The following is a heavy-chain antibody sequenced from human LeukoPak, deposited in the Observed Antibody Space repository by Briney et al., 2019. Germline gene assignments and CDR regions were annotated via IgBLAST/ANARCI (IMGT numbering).Heavy chain of an antibody. CDR2: ISSSSSYI. J-gene: IGHJ5*02. CDR1: GFTFSSYS. CDR3: ARGGYSYGSNWFDP. D-gene: IGHD5-18*01. Sequence: GGSLRLSCAASGFTFSSYSMNWVRQAPGKGLEWVSSISSSSSYIYYADSMKGRFTISRDNAKNSLYLQMNSLRAEDTAVYYCARGGYSYGSNWFDPWGQGTLVTVSS. V-gene: IGHV3-21*01.